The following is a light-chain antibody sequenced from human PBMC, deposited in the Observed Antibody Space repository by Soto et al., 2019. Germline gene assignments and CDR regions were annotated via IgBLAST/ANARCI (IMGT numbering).Light chain of an antibody. CDR3: SAYAGINTDVV. CDR1: SSDVGGYGY. J-gene: IGLJ2*01. Sequence: QSPLTQPPSASGSPGQSVTISCTGTSSDVGGYGYVSWYQQHPGKAPKLMIFEVTKRASGVPYRFSGSKSGNTASLTVSGLQAEDEADYYCSAYAGINTDVVFCGGTEVTVL. V-gene: IGLV2-8*01. CDR2: EVT.